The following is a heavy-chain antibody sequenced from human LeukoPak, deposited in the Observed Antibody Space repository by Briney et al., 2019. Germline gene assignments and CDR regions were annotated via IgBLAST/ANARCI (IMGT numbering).Heavy chain of an antibody. V-gene: IGHV3-11*05. Sequence: GGSLRLSCTASGFTFSAYYMTWIRQAPGKGLEWLSYVSTDSAYTNYAGSVKGRFTISRDNAKSSLYLQLNSLTAEDTALYYCTREDNWYFDLWGRGTLVTVSS. J-gene: IGHJ2*01. CDR3: TREDNWYFDL. CDR2: VSTDSAYT. CDR1: GFTFSAYY.